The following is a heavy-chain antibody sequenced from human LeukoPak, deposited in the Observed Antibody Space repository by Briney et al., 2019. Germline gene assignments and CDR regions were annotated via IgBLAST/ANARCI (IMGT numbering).Heavy chain of an antibody. V-gene: IGHV3-74*01. CDR2: INSDGSST. CDR3: ARAKIGIAVAGTPLLLDY. J-gene: IGHJ4*02. D-gene: IGHD6-19*01. Sequence: GGSLRLSCAASGFTFSSYWMHWVRQAPGKGLVWVSRINSDGSSTSYADSVKGRFTISRDNAKNTLYLQMNSLRAEDTAVYYCARAKIGIAVAGTPLLLDYWGQGTLVTVSS. CDR1: GFTFSSYW.